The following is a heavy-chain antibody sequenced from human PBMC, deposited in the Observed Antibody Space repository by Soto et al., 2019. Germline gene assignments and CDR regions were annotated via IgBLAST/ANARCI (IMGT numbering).Heavy chain of an antibody. CDR1: GFTFNSYA. D-gene: IGHD1-26*01. V-gene: IGHV3-30*03. Sequence: QVQLVDSGGGVVQPGRSLRLSCAASGFTFNSYAMHWVRQAPGKGLEWVAIISKDGINKYYADFVKGRFTISRDNSKNTLYLQMSSLRPDDTAMYYCAILSSGNYLGDSFDYWGQGTLVTVSS. J-gene: IGHJ4*02. CDR2: ISKDGINK. CDR3: AILSSGNYLGDSFDY.